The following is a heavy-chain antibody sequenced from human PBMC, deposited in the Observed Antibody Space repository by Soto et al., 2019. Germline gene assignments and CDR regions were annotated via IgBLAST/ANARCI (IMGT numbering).Heavy chain of an antibody. Sequence: EVQLLESGGGLVQPGGSLRLSCAASGFTFSSYAMSWVRQAPGKGLEWVSSISESGGTTYYADSVKGRFTISRDSSKNTLYLQMNSLRAEDTAIYYCARGSSPWPDWGQGPLVTVSS. CDR3: ARGSSPWPD. CDR1: GFTFSSYA. V-gene: IGHV3-23*01. CDR2: ISESGGTT. D-gene: IGHD6-13*01. J-gene: IGHJ4*02.